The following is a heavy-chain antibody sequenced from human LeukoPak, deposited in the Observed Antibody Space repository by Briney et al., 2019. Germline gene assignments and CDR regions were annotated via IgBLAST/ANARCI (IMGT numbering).Heavy chain of an antibody. CDR1: EYGFTTYG. V-gene: IGHV5-51*01. D-gene: IGHD2-15*01. CDR2: IYPADSTA. CDR3: ARHSVGVPRAFDI. J-gene: IGHJ3*02. Sequence: GESLKISCKAFEYGFTTYGMGWVRKVPGKGLEWVGIIYPADSTAKYSPSFQGQVTISVDKSISTAYLQWSSLKASDTAMYYCARHSVGVPRAFDIWGQGTMVTVSS.